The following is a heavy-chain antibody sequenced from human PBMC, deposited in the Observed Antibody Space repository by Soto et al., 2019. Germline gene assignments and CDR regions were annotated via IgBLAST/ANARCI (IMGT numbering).Heavy chain of an antibody. Sequence: EVLLVESGGGLVQPGGSLRLSCAASGFTVSRKYMSWVRQAPGKGLEWVSVIYSDGGTYYADSVKGRFTISRDNSKNTLYLQMISLKLEDTAVYYCARDDPAGTGPFDCWGQGTLVTVSS. CDR2: IYSDGGT. CDR3: ARDDPAGTGPFDC. J-gene: IGHJ5*01. CDR1: GFTVSRKY. D-gene: IGHD6-13*01. V-gene: IGHV3-66*01.